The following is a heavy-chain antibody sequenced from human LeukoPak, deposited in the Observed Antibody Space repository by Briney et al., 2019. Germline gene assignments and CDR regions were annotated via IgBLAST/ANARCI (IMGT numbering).Heavy chain of an antibody. J-gene: IGHJ5*02. Sequence: GASVKVSCKASGGTFSSYAISWVRQAPGQGLEWMGGIIPIFGTANYAQKFQGRVTITADESTSTAYMELSSLRSEDTAVYYCAREGRGSGSYNCRWFDPWGQGTLVTVSS. V-gene: IGHV1-69*13. CDR2: IIPIFGTA. D-gene: IGHD3-10*01. CDR3: AREGRGSGSYNCRWFDP. CDR1: GGTFSSYA.